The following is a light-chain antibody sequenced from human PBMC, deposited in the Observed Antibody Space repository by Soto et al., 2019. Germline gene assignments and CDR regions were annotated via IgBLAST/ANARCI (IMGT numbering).Light chain of an antibody. CDR2: GAS. J-gene: IGKJ1*01. CDR3: QVFDGSLWT. CDR1: QSVYSN. V-gene: IGKV3-20*01. Sequence: IVMTQSPDSLSVSPGERVTLSCRASQSVYSNLAWYRHKPGQAPRLLIYGASGRATGIPDRFSGSGSGTDFTLTISRLEPEDFAVYYCQVFDGSLWTFGQGTKVEIK.